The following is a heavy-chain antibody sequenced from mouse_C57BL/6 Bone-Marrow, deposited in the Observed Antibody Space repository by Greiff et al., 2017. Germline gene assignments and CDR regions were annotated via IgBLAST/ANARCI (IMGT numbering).Heavy chain of an antibody. D-gene: IGHD6-1*01. Sequence: VQRVESGPGLVAPSQSLSITCTVSGFSLTSYAISWVRQPPGKGLEWLGVIWTGGGTNYNSALKSRLSIRQDNSKSHVFLKMNSLQTDDTARYYCARNGLSMDYWGQGTSVTVSS. V-gene: IGHV2-9-1*01. CDR2: IWTGGGT. J-gene: IGHJ4*01. CDR3: ARNGLSMDY. CDR1: GFSLTSYA.